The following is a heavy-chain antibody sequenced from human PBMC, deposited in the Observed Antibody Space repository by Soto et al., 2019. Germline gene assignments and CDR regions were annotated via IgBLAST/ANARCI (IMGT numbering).Heavy chain of an antibody. CDR1: GFNVSSNS. V-gene: IGHV3-53*02. CDR2: IHSDANT. Sequence: EVQLVETGGGLIQPGGSLRLSCAASGFNVSSNSMNWVRQAPGKGLEWLSLIHSDANTKYADSVKGRFTISRDRSENKFYLQMNSLRAEDTAVYYCARHAWLESWGQGTLVTVSS. CDR3: ARHAWLES. J-gene: IGHJ5*01.